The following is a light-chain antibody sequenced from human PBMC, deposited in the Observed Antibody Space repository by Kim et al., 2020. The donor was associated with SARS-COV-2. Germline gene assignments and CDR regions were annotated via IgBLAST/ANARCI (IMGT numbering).Light chain of an antibody. CDR3: QQYENLPLT. Sequence: DIQMTQSPSSLSASVGDRVTITCQASQDIREYLSWYQQKPGKAPKLLIYHASNLETGVPSRFSGSASGTDFTFTISSLQPEDVATYFCQQYENLPLTFGGGTKVDIK. CDR2: HAS. CDR1: QDIREY. V-gene: IGKV1-33*01. J-gene: IGKJ4*01.